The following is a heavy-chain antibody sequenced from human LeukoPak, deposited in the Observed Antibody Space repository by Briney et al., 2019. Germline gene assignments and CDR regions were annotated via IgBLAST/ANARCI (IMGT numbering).Heavy chain of an antibody. CDR2: MNPNSGNT. CDR1: GYTFTSYD. J-gene: IGHJ4*02. CDR3: AKDVRPFEYSSSSLGDY. D-gene: IGHD6-6*01. Sequence: ASVKVSCKASGYTFTSYDINWVRQATGQGLEWMGWMNPNSGNTGYAQKFQGRVTITRNTSISTAYMELSSLRSEDTAVYYCAKDVRPFEYSSSSLGDYWGQGTLVTVSS. V-gene: IGHV1-8*03.